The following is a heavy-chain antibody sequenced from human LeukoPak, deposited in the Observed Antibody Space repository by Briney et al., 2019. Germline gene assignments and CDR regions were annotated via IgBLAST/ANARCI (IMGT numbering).Heavy chain of an antibody. J-gene: IGHJ6*03. CDR3: ARDQYYDSSGPSSYMDV. CDR2: ISSSSSYI. D-gene: IGHD3-22*01. Sequence: PGGSLRRSCAASGFTFSSYSMNWVRQAPRKGLEWVSSISSSSSYIYYADSVKGRFTISRDNAKNSLYLQMNSLRAEDTAVYYCARDQYYDSSGPSSYMDVWGKGTTVTVSS. V-gene: IGHV3-21*01. CDR1: GFTFSSYS.